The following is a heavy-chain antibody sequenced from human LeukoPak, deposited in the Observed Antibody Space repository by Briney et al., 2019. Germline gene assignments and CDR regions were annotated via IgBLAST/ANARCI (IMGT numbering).Heavy chain of an antibody. CDR1: GFTFSDYY. CDR3: AGYSYGPVDY. D-gene: IGHD5-18*01. J-gene: IGHJ4*02. Sequence: GSLRLSCAASGFTFSDYYMSWIRQPPGKGLEWIGEINHSGSTNYNPSLKSRVTISVDTSKNQFSLKLSSVTAADTAVYYCAGYSYGPVDYWGRGTLVTVSS. V-gene: IGHV4-34*08. CDR2: INHSGST.